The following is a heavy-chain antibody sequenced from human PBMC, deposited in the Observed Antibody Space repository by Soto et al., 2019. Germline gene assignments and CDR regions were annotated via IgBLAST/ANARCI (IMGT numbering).Heavy chain of an antibody. CDR2: IYYSGST. D-gene: IGHD3-22*01. V-gene: IGHV4-39*01. CDR1: GGSISSSSYY. CDR3: ARHNRDYDGAFDI. Sequence: SETLSLTCTVSGGSISSSSYYWGWIRQPPGKGLEWIGSIYYSGSTYYNPSLKSRVTISVDTPKNQFSLKLSSVTAADTAVYYCARHNRDYDGAFDIWGQGTMVTVS. J-gene: IGHJ3*02.